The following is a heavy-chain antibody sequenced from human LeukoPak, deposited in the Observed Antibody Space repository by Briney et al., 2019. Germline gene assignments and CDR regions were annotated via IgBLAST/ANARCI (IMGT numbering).Heavy chain of an antibody. CDR1: GFTFDGYA. J-gene: IGHJ4*02. Sequence: GGSLRLSCAASGFTFDGYAMHWVRQAPGKGLEWVSGISWNSGSIGYADSVKGRFTISRGNAKNSLYLQMNSLRAEDTALYYCAKGMAWELLRNFDYWGQGTLVTVSS. CDR2: ISWNSGSI. D-gene: IGHD1-26*01. V-gene: IGHV3-9*01. CDR3: AKGMAWELLRNFDY.